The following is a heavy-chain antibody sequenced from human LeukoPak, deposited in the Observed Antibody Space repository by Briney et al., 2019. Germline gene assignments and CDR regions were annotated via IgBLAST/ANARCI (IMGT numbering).Heavy chain of an antibody. J-gene: IGHJ4*02. D-gene: IGHD2-2*01. CDR2: ISGSGGST. Sequence: GGSLRLSCAASGFTVSSNYMSWVRQAPGKGLEWVSGISGSGGSTYYADSVKGRFTISRDNSKNTLYLQMSSLRAEDTAVYYCAKGAWDIVVVPATVWDYWGRGTLVTVSS. CDR1: GFTVSSNY. CDR3: AKGAWDIVVVPATVWDY. V-gene: IGHV3-23*01.